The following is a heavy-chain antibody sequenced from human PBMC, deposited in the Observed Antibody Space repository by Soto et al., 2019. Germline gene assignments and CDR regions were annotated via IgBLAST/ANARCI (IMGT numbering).Heavy chain of an antibody. CDR1: GGSISSYY. Sequence: QVQLQESGPGLVKPSETLSLTCTVSGGSISSYYWSWIRQPPGRGLDWIGYIYYSGSTNYNPSLTSRVPISVDTSKPQFSLKLHSVTAADTDVYCCARDWSSGWAYFDYWGQGTLVTVSS. V-gene: IGHV4-59*01. D-gene: IGHD6-19*01. CDR3: ARDWSSGWAYFDY. J-gene: IGHJ4*02. CDR2: IYYSGST.